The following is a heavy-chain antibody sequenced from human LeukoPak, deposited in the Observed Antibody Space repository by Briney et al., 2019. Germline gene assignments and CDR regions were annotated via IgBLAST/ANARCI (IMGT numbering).Heavy chain of an antibody. CDR3: ARMMGRAAAGTVWFDP. D-gene: IGHD6-13*01. CDR2: INSDGSST. J-gene: IGHJ5*02. V-gene: IGHV3-74*01. CDR1: GFTFSSYW. Sequence: GGSLRLSCAASGFTFSSYWMHWVRQAPGKGLVWVSRINSDGSSTSYADSVKGRFTISRDNAKNTLYLQMNSLRAKDTAVYYCARMMGRAAAGTVWFDPWGQGTLVTVSS.